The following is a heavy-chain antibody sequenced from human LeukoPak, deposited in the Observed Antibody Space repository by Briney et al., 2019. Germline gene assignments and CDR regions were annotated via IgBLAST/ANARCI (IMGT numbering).Heavy chain of an antibody. CDR1: GGSFSGYY. CDR2: INHSGST. CDR3: ARGPRWIDY. D-gene: IGHD4-23*01. V-gene: IGHV4-34*01. J-gene: IGHJ4*02. Sequence: PSETLSFTCAVYGGSFSGYYWSWIRQPPGKGLEWIGEINHSGSTNYNPSLKSRVTISVDTSKNQFSLKLSSVTAADTAVYYCARGPRWIDYWGQGTLVTVSS.